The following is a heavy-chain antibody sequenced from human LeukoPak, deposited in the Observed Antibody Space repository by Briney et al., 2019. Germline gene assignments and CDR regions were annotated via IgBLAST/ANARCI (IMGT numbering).Heavy chain of an antibody. CDR3: ARVRWELPPRDYYYYMDV. D-gene: IGHD1-26*01. CDR2: MNPNSGNT. Sequence: ASVKVSCKASGYTFTSYDINWVRQATGQGLEWMGWMNPNSGNTGYAQKFQGRVTITRNTSISTAYMELSSLRSEDTAVYYCARVRWELPPRDYYYYMDVWGKGTTVTISS. V-gene: IGHV1-8*03. J-gene: IGHJ6*03. CDR1: GYTFTSYD.